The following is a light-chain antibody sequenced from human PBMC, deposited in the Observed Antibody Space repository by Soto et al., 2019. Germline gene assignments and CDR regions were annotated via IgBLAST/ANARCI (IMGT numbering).Light chain of an antibody. CDR2: GAS. CDR3: QQYDSSPLT. Sequence: VLTQSPCTLALSPAGRAPLSCHAIQPISSHRYLAWYQQKPGQAPRVLIYGASRRATGIPDRFSGSGSGTDFTLTISRLEPEDFAVYYCQQYDSSPLTFGGGTKVDIK. V-gene: IGKV3-20*01. CDR1: QPISSHRY. J-gene: IGKJ4*01.